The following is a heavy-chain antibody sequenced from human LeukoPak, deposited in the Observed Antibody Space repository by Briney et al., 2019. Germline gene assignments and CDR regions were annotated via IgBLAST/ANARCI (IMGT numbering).Heavy chain of an antibody. D-gene: IGHD6-19*01. CDR2: IIPIFGTA. Sequence: GASVKVSCKASGGTFSSYAINWVRQAPGQGLEWMGGIIPIFGTANYAQKFQGRVTITADKSTSTAYMELSSLRSEDTAVYYCARVPYSSGWYFDYWGQGTLVTVSS. J-gene: IGHJ4*02. CDR3: ARVPYSSGWYFDY. V-gene: IGHV1-69*06. CDR1: GGTFSSYA.